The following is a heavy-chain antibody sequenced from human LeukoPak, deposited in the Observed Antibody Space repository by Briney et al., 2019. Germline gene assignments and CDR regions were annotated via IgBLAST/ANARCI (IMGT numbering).Heavy chain of an antibody. Sequence: GGSLRLSCAASGFTFSSYAMSWVRQAPGKGLGWVSAISGSGGSTYYADSVKGRFTISRDNSKTTLYLQMNSLRAEDTAVYYCARDLGGGPPGYWGQGTLVTVSS. CDR2: ISGSGGST. CDR3: ARDLGGGPPGY. J-gene: IGHJ4*02. CDR1: GFTFSSYA. D-gene: IGHD4-23*01. V-gene: IGHV3-23*01.